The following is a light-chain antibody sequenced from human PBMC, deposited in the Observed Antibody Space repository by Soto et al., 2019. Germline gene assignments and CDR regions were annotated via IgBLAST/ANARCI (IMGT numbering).Light chain of an antibody. J-gene: IGKJ5*01. V-gene: IGKV3-20*01. CDR2: GAS. CDR1: QSVSSGH. CDR3: QQYAGSPIT. Sequence: EIVLTQSPGTLSLSPGERATLSCRASQSVSSGHLAWYQQKPGQAPRLLISGASSRATGIPDRFSGSGSGTDFTLTISRLEPEDFALYFCQQYAGSPITFGQGTRLDIK.